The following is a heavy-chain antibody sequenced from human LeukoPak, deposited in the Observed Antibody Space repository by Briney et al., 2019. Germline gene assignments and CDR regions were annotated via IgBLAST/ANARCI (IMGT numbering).Heavy chain of an antibody. Sequence: GWSLRLSCAASGFTFSTYAMSWVRQTPEKGLEWVSAISGSGGSTYYADSVKGRFTISRDNSKNTLYLQMNSPRAEDTAVYYCAKDRGFGEYFPFFYWGQGTLVTVSS. CDR2: ISGSGGST. CDR3: AKDRGFGEYFPFFY. D-gene: IGHD3-10*01. J-gene: IGHJ4*02. CDR1: GFTFSTYA. V-gene: IGHV3-23*01.